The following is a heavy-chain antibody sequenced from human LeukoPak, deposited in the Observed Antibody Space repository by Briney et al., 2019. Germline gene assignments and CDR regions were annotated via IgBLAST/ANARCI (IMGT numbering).Heavy chain of an antibody. Sequence: ASVKVSCKASGGTLSSYAISWVRQAPGQGLEWMGGIIPIFGTANYAQKFQGRVTITADESTSTAYMELSSLRSEDTAVYYCARARFYYYDSSGYYLNWFDPWGQGTLVTVSS. CDR3: ARARFYYYDSSGYYLNWFDP. J-gene: IGHJ5*02. V-gene: IGHV1-69*13. D-gene: IGHD3-22*01. CDR1: GGTLSSYA. CDR2: IIPIFGTA.